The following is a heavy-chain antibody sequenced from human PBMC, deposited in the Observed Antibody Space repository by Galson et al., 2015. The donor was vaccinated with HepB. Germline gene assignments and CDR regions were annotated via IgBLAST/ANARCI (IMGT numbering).Heavy chain of an antibody. Sequence: SVKVSCKASEGTFSSYAISWVRQAPGQGLEWMGGIIPIFGTANYAQKFQGRVTITADESTSTAYMELSSLRSEDTAVYYCARDEGYCSSTSCYSDAFDIWGQGTMVTVSS. CDR3: ARDEGYCSSTSCYSDAFDI. CDR2: IIPIFGTA. J-gene: IGHJ3*02. V-gene: IGHV1-69*13. D-gene: IGHD2-2*01. CDR1: EGTFSSYA.